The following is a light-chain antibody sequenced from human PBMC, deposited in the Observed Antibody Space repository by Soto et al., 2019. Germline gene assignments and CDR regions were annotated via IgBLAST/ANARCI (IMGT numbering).Light chain of an antibody. CDR2: AAS. V-gene: IGKV1-9*01. J-gene: IGKJ3*01. CDR3: QQLNSYAFT. Sequence: DIQLTQSPSFLSASVGDRVTITCRASQGISSYLAWYQQKPGKAPKLLIYAASTLQSGVPSRFSGSGSGTEFTLTISSLQPEDFAPSYCQQLNSYAFTFGPGTKVDIK. CDR1: QGISSY.